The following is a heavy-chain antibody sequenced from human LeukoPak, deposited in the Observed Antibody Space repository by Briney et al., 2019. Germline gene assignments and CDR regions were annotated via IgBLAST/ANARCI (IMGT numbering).Heavy chain of an antibody. CDR3: ARGLMNSRTSFDY. J-gene: IGHJ4*02. Sequence: ASVKVSCKASGYTFTTYEISWVRQATGQGLEWMGWMNTNRGNTGYAQKFQGRVAMTRNTAISTVYMELSSLKSEDTAVYYCARGLMNSRTSFDYWGQGTLVTVSS. CDR1: GYTFTTYE. D-gene: IGHD6-13*01. CDR2: MNTNRGNT. V-gene: IGHV1-8*02.